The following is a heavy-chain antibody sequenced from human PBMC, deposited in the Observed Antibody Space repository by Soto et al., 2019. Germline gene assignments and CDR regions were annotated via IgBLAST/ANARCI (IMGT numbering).Heavy chain of an antibody. J-gene: IGHJ3*02. CDR1: GFNFSSYS. Sequence: SGGSLRLSCAASGFNFSSYSMNWVRQAPGKGLEWVSSISSSSSYIYYADSVKGRFTISRDNAKNSLYLQMNSLRAEDTAVYYCARRVYDSTGYYIWGQGTMVTVSS. CDR3: ARRVYDSTGYYI. V-gene: IGHV3-21*01. D-gene: IGHD3-22*01. CDR2: ISSSSSYI.